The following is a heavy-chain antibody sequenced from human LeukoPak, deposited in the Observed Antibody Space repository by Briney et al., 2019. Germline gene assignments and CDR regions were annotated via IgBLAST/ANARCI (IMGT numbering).Heavy chain of an antibody. V-gene: IGHV3-11*01. CDR1: GFTFSDYN. D-gene: IGHD3-9*01. CDR2: ITNGGSTI. Sequence: GGSLRLSCAASGFTFSDYNMNWVRQAPGKGLEWVSYITNGGSTIHHADSVKGRFTISRDNAKKTLYLQMNSLRAEDTAVYCCARSIGLTGGGVDVWGQGTTVTVSS. CDR3: ARSIGLTGGGVDV. J-gene: IGHJ6*02.